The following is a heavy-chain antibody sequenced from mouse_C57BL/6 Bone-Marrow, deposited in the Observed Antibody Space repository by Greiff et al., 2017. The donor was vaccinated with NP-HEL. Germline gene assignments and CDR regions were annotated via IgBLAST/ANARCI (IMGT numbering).Heavy chain of an antibody. Sequence: EVQVVESGGGLVKPGGSLKLSCAASGFTFSSYAMSWVRQTPEKRLEWVATISDGGSYTYYPDNVKGRFTISRDNAKNNLYLQMSQMKSEDTAMYYCARDGPLYYYGSSLFAYWGQGTLVTVSA. CDR1: GFTFSSYA. D-gene: IGHD1-1*01. CDR2: ISDGGSYT. V-gene: IGHV5-4*01. J-gene: IGHJ3*01. CDR3: ARDGPLYYYGSSLFAY.